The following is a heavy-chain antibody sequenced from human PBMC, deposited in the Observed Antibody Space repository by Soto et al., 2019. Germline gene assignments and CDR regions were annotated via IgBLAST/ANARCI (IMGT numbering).Heavy chain of an antibody. J-gene: IGHJ2*01. CDR3: ARGPSVTTVYWHFDL. Sequence: SETLSLTCTVSGGSISSGDYYWSWVRQLPGKGLEWIGYIYYSGSTYYNPSLKSRATVSIDRSENQFSLTLNSMTAADTTFYYCARGPSVTTVYWHFDLWGRGTLVTVSS. CDR2: IYYSGST. D-gene: IGHD4-17*01. V-gene: IGHV4-31*03. CDR1: GGSISSGDYY.